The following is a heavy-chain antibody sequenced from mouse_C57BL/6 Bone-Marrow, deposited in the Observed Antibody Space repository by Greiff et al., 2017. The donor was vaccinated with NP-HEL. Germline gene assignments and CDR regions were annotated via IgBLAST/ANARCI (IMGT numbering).Heavy chain of an antibody. V-gene: IGHV1-81*01. J-gene: IGHJ2*01. CDR1: GYTFTSYG. Sequence: VQLQQSGAELARPGASVKLSCKASGYTFTSYGISWVKQRTGQGLEWIGEIYPRSGNTYYNEQFKGKATLTADKSSSTAYMELRSLTSEDSAVYFFARESYYSHFDYWGQGTTLTVSS. CDR3: ARESYYSHFDY. D-gene: IGHD1-1*01. CDR2: IYPRSGNT.